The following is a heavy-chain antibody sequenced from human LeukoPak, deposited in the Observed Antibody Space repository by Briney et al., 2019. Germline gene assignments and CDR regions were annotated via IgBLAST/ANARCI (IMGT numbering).Heavy chain of an antibody. Sequence: SETLSLTCTVSGGSISSGDYYWSWIRQPPGKGLEWIGFIYHTGSFHYNPSLKSRVTISVDTSKNQFSLNLRSVTAADTAVYFCGRESRIVGTTSLWYYFDYWGQGTLVTVSS. V-gene: IGHV4-30-4*01. CDR2: IYHTGSF. CDR1: GGSISSGDYY. D-gene: IGHD1-26*01. J-gene: IGHJ4*02. CDR3: GRESRIVGTTSLWYYFDY.